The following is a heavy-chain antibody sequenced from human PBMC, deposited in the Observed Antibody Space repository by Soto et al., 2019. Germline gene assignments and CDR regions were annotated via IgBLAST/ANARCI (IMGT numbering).Heavy chain of an antibody. Sequence: ESGGGVVQPGRSLRLSCAASGFTFSSYAMHWVRQAPGKGLEWVAVISYDGSNKYYADSVKGRFTISRDNSKNTLYLQMNXXRAEDTAVYYCARDLAYYYDSSGYYTLSYYYGMDVWGQGTTVTVSS. J-gene: IGHJ6*02. V-gene: IGHV3-30-3*01. CDR3: ARDLAYYYDSSGYYTLSYYYGMDV. D-gene: IGHD3-22*01. CDR2: ISYDGSNK. CDR1: GFTFSSYA.